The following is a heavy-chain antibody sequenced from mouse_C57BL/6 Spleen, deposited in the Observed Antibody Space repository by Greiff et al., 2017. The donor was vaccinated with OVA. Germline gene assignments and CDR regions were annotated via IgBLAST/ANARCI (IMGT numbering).Heavy chain of an antibody. V-gene: IGHV14-4*01. CDR3: TTGANLYYFDY. Sequence: EVQLQQSGAELVRPGASVKLSCTASGFNIKDDYMHWVKQRPEQGLEWIGWIDPENGDTEYASKFQGKATITADTSSNTAYLQVSSLTSEDTAVYYCTTGANLYYFDYWGQGTTLTVSS. J-gene: IGHJ2*01. CDR1: GFNIKDDY. D-gene: IGHD3-1*01. CDR2: IDPENGDT.